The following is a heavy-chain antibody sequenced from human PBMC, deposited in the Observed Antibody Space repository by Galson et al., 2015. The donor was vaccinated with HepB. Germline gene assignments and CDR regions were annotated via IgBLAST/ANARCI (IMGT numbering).Heavy chain of an antibody. CDR2: ISYDGSNK. D-gene: IGHD3-10*01. CDR1: GFTSSSYG. J-gene: IGHJ6*02. Sequence: SLRLSCAASGFTSSSYGIHWVRQAPGKGLEWVAVISYDGSNKYYADSVKGRFTISRDNSKNTLYLQMNSLRAEDTAVYYCARGGNGSGSYYQYYYYYYGMDVWGQGTTVTVSS. V-gene: IGHV3-30*19. CDR3: ARGGNGSGSYYQYYYYYYGMDV.